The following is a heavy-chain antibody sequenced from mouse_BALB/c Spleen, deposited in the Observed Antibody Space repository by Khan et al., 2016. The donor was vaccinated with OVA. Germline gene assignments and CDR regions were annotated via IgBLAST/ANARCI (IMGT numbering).Heavy chain of an antibody. CDR3: ARAYYRYDGYYAMDY. Sequence: VQLVESGPGLVAPSQSLSITCTVSGFSLSRYNIHWVRQPPGKGLEWLGMIWGGGGTEYNSTLKSRLSISKDNSKSQFFLKMNSLQTDDTAMYYCARAYYRYDGYYAMDYWGQGTSVTVSS. J-gene: IGHJ4*01. D-gene: IGHD2-14*01. CDR2: IWGGGGT. V-gene: IGHV2-6-4*01. CDR1: GFSLSRYN.